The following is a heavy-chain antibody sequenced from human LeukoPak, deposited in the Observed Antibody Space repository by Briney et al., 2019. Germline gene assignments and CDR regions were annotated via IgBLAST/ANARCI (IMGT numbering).Heavy chain of an antibody. D-gene: IGHD3-22*01. J-gene: IGHJ4*02. CDR3: ARAPYYYDSSGPLDY. Sequence: ASVKVSCKASGYTFTGYYMHWVRQAPGQGLEWMGWINPNSGGTNYAQKFQGRVTMTRDTSISTAYMELSSLRSEDTAVYYCARAPYYYDSSGPLDYWGQGTLVTVSS. CDR2: INPNSGGT. CDR1: GYTFTGYY. V-gene: IGHV1-2*02.